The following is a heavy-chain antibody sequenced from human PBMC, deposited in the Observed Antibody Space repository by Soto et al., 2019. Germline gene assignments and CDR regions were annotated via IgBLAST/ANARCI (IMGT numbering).Heavy chain of an antibody. Sequence: QVQLVQSGAEVKKPGSSVKVSCKASGDTFSSYAINWVRQAPGQGLEWMGGIIPMFGTANYAQKFKGRVTITAGESERTVYMWLSSLTSEDTAVYYCARVGPAHYYDSSGYYSPLDYWGQGTLVTVSS. CDR2: IIPMFGTA. D-gene: IGHD3-22*01. CDR3: ARVGPAHYYDSSGYYSPLDY. V-gene: IGHV1-69*01. J-gene: IGHJ4*02. CDR1: GDTFSSYA.